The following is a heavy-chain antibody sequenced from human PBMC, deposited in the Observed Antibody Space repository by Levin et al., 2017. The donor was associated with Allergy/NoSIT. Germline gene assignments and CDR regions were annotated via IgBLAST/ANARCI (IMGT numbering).Heavy chain of an antibody. CDR2: ISSSSSYI. D-gene: IGHD1-26*01. J-gene: IGHJ4*02. V-gene: IGHV3-21*01. CDR3: ARDGGSYYGYYYFDY. Sequence: GESLKISCAASGFTFSSYSMNWVRQAPGKGLEWVSSISSSSSYIYYVDSVKGRFTISRDNAKNSLYLQMNSLRAEDTAVYYCARDGGSYYGYYYFDYWGQGTLVTVSS. CDR1: GFTFSSYS.